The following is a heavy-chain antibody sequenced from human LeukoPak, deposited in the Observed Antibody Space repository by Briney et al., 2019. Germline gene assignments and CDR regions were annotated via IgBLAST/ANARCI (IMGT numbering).Heavy chain of an antibody. Sequence: GASVKVSCKASGYTFTSYGISWVRQAPGQGLEWMGWISAYSGNTNYPHKLQGRVTMTTDTSTSTAYMDLRSLRSDDTAVYYCARNGSWTGYYYDYMDVWGKGPTDPLPS. CDR3: ARNGSWTGYYYDYMDV. V-gene: IGHV1-18*01. CDR2: ISAYSGNT. CDR1: GYTFTSYG. J-gene: IGHJ6*03. D-gene: IGHD1-26*01.